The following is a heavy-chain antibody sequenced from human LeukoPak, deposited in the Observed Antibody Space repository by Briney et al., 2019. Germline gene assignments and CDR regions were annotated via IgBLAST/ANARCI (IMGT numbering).Heavy chain of an antibody. CDR3: ARGKGYDSSGFNWFDP. CDR2: MNPNSGNT. V-gene: IGHV1-8*03. CDR1: GYTFTSYD. Sequence: ASVKVSCKASGYTFTSYDINWVRQATGQGLEWMGWMNPNSGNTGYAQKFQGRVTITRNTSISTAYMGLSSLRSEDTAVYYCARGKGYDSSGFNWFDPWGQGTLVTVSS. D-gene: IGHD3-22*01. J-gene: IGHJ5*02.